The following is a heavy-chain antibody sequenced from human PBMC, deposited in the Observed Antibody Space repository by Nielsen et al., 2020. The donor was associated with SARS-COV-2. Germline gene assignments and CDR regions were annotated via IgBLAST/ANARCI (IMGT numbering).Heavy chain of an antibody. V-gene: IGHV1-69*13. Sequence: VKVSCKASGGTFSSYAISWVRQAPGQGLEWMGGIIPIFGTANYAQKFQGRVTITADESTSTAYMELSSLRSEDTAVYYCARVGGYSYDELDYWGQGTLVTVSS. D-gene: IGHD5-18*01. J-gene: IGHJ4*02. CDR2: IIPIFGTA. CDR1: GGTFSSYA. CDR3: ARVGGYSYDELDY.